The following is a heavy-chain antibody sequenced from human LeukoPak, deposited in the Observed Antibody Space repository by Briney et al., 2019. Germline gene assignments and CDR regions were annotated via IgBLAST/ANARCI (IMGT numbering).Heavy chain of an antibody. CDR1: GFTFSSYA. Sequence: GGSLRLSCAASGFTFSSYAMHWVRQAPGKGLEYVSAISSNGGSTYYANSVKGRFTISRDNSKNTLYLQMGSLRAEDMAVYYCARDGSGYSYGYLLRGWSDYWGQGTLVTVSS. D-gene: IGHD5-18*01. J-gene: IGHJ4*02. V-gene: IGHV3-64*01. CDR3: ARDGSGYSYGYLLRGWSDY. CDR2: ISSNGGST.